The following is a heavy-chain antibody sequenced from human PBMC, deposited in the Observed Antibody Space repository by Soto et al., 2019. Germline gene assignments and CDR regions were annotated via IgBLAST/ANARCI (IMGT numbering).Heavy chain of an antibody. CDR1: GFTFSSYS. Sequence: PGGSQRLSCAACGFTFSSYSMSWVRQAPGKGLEWVSAIGGSDNRTYYADSVKRLFTISRDNAKNTLYLQMSSLRADDTAVHYCARMCVLCQGTTV. V-gene: IGHV3-23*01. J-gene: IGHJ6*02. CDR3: ARMCV. CDR2: IGGSDNRT.